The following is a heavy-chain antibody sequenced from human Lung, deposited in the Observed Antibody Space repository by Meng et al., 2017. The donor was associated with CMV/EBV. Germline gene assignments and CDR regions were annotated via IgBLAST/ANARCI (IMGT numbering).Heavy chain of an antibody. J-gene: IGHJ4*02. Sequence: GGSIRSIDYYWSWIRRTPGKGLEWIGFIYYNGDTYYNPSLESRVTISIDTSKNQYSLRLTSATAADTALYYCARAPYGDNWGRQFDSWGQGTLVPSPQ. V-gene: IGHV4-30-4*08. CDR2: IYYNGDT. CDR3: ARAPYGDNWGRQFDS. D-gene: IGHD4-17*01. CDR1: GGSIRSIDYY.